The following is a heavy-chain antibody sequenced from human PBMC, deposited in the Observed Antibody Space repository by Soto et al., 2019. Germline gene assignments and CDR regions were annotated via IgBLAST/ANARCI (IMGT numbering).Heavy chain of an antibody. V-gene: IGHV4-59*08. Sequence: QVQLQESGPGLVKPSETLSLPCTVSGGSISSYYWSWIRQPPGKGLEWIGYIYYSGSTNYNPSLKSRVTMSGDTSKNQFSLQLSSVTAADTAVYYCARRWCFTFDYWGQGTLVTVSS. CDR2: IYYSGST. D-gene: IGHD2-8*02. J-gene: IGHJ4*02. CDR3: ARRWCFTFDY. CDR1: GGSISSYY.